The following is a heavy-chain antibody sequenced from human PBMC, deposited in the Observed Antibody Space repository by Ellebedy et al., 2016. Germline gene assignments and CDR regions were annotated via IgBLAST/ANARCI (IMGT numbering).Heavy chain of an antibody. J-gene: IGHJ4*02. CDR3: AGGSGWLCDQ. CDR1: GSTLSTYW. D-gene: IGHD6-19*01. V-gene: IGHV3-7*01. Sequence: GGSLRFSCAAPGSTLSTYWMSWFRQAPGKGLEWVANIKQDGSQKEYVDSVKGRFTISRDNAKDSLYLQMNSLRAEDTAVYYCAGGSGWLCDQWGQGTLVTVSS. CDR2: IKQDGSQK.